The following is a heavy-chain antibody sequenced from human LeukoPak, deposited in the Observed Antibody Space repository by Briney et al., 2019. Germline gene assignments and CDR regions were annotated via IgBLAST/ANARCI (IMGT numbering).Heavy chain of an antibody. V-gene: IGHV3-66*04. Sequence: GGSLRLSCAASGFTVSGNYMSWVRQAPGKGLEWVSVIYSGGSTYYADSVKGRFTISRDNSKNTLYLQMNSLRAEDTAVYHCARQTDYYDSSGYYALDWYFYLWGRGTLVTVSS. D-gene: IGHD3-22*01. J-gene: IGHJ2*01. CDR2: IYSGGST. CDR3: ARQTDYYDSSGYYALDWYFYL. CDR1: GFTVSGNY.